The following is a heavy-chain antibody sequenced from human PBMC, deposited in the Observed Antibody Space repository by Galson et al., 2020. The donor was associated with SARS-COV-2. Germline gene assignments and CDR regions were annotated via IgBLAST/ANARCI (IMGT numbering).Heavy chain of an antibody. D-gene: IGHD3-10*01. CDR2: IKSKNNGGTI. Sequence: GGSLRLSCAASGFTISNAWMSWVRQAPGKGLEWVGRIKSKNNGGTIEYAAPVKGRSIISRAASKHTLPLQMNSRKSEGTAVYYCTAGDDTYWGQGTLVTVSS. CDR1: GFTISNAW. CDR3: TAGDDTY. J-gene: IGHJ4*02. V-gene: IGHV3-15*01.